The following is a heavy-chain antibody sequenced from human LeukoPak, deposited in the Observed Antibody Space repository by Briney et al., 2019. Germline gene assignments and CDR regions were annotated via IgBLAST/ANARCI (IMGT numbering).Heavy chain of an antibody. Sequence: LPLPYLPCGFSFRQYSLNLLRLAPGKALEGAASISSSSSYIYYADSVKGRFIISRDNAKNSLYLQMNSLRAEDTSVYYCAREIHLGELSPPLGAFVIWGQGTMVTVSS. CDR3: AREIHLGELSPPLGAFVI. V-gene: IGHV3-21*01. CDR1: GFSFRQYS. D-gene: IGHD3-16*02. J-gene: IGHJ3*02. CDR2: ISSSSSYI.